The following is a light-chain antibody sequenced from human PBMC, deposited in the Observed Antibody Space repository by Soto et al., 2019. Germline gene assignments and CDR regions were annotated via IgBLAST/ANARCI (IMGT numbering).Light chain of an antibody. CDR2: KAS. CDR1: QSIHTW. J-gene: IGKJ1*01. V-gene: IGKV1-5*03. CDR3: QQYNSYRA. Sequence: DIQMTQSPSTLSAFVGDTVTITCRASQSIHTWLAWHQQKPGRAPKLLISKASALESGVPSRFSGSGSGTDFTLTIRDVQPDDFAIYYCQQYNSYRAFGQGTKVDIK.